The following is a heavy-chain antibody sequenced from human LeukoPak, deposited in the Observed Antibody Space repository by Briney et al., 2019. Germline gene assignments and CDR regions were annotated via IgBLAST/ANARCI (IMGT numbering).Heavy chain of an antibody. CDR1: GFIFTDSW. Sequence: GGSLRLSCAASGFIFTDSWMSWGRQAPGKGLEWVANIRHDGSQTYYLDSVKGRFTISRDNAKNEVYLEMNNLRGADTAVYYCATGANPFQFWCQGTLVTVSS. V-gene: IGHV3-7*01. D-gene: IGHD1-14*01. J-gene: IGHJ4*02. CDR3: ATGANPFQF. CDR2: IRHDGSQT.